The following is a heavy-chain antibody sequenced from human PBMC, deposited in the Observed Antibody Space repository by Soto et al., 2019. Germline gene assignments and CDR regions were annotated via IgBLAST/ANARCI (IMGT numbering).Heavy chain of an antibody. J-gene: IGHJ6*03. CDR1: GFTFSSYS. CDR2: ISWNGGYT. CDR3: ARAPDYYYYYMDV. Sequence: PGGSLRLSCAASGFTFSSYSMNWVRQAPGKGLEWVSGISWNGGYTGYADSVKGRFTISRDNAKNSLYLQMNSLRAEDTALYHCARAPDYYYYYMDVWGKGTTVTVSS. V-gene: IGHV3-20*01.